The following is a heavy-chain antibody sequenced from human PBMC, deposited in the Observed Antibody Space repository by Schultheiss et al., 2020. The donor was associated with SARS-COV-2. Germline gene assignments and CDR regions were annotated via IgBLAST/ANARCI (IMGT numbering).Heavy chain of an antibody. D-gene: IGHD3-16*01. CDR3: ARRTYENPFDY. V-gene: IGHV4-34*01. CDR2: IYTSGST. CDR1: GGSFSGYY. Sequence: SETLSLTCAVYGGSFSGYYWSWIRQPPGKGLEWIGRIYTSGSTNYNPSLKSRVTISVDTSKNQFSLQLNSVTPEDTAVYYCARRTYENPFDYWGQGTLVTVSS. J-gene: IGHJ4*02.